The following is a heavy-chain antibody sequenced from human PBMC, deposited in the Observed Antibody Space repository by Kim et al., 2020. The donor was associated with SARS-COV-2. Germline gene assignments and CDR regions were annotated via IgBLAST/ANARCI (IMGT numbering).Heavy chain of an antibody. Sequence: GGSLRLSCAASGFTFDDYAMHWVRQAPGKGLEWVSGISWNSGSIGYADSVKGRFTISRDNAKNSLYLQMNSLRAEDTALYYCAKGVGDTTWYVYFDYWGQGTLVTVSS. J-gene: IGHJ4*02. D-gene: IGHD1-26*01. CDR3: AKGVGDTTWYVYFDY. CDR2: ISWNSGSI. CDR1: GFTFDDYA. V-gene: IGHV3-9*01.